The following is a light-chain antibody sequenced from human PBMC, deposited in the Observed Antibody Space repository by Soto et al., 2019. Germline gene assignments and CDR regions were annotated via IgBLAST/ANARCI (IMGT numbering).Light chain of an antibody. CDR1: SSDVGGYNY. CDR2: EVN. Sequence: QSVLTQPASVSGSPGQSITISCTGTSSDVGGYNYVSWYQQHPGRAPKLLIYEVNNRPSGVSNRFSGSKSGNTASLTISGLQAEDEAEYYCNSYTSSTTYVFGTGTKLTVL. V-gene: IGLV2-14*01. J-gene: IGLJ1*01. CDR3: NSYTSSTTYV.